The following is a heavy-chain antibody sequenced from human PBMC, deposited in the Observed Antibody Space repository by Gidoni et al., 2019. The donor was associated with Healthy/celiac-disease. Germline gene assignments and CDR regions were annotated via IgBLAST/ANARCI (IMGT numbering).Heavy chain of an antibody. CDR2: INHSGST. V-gene: IGHV4-34*01. J-gene: IGHJ5*02. D-gene: IGHD3-3*01. Sequence: IRQPPGKGLEWIGEINHSGSTNYNPSLKSRVTISVDTSKNQFSLKLSSVTAADTAVYYCAREGGKDITIFGVVATNWFDPWGQGTLVTVSS. CDR3: AREGGKDITIFGVVATNWFDP.